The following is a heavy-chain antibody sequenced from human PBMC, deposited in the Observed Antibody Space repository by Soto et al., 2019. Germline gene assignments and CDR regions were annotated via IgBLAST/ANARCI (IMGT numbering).Heavy chain of an antibody. V-gene: IGHV3-30*18. CDR1: GFTFSSYG. D-gene: IGHD6-19*01. Sequence: QVQLVESGGGVVQPGRSLRLSCAASGFTFSSYGMHWVRQAPGKGLEWVAVISYDGSNKYYADSVKGRFTISRDNSKNTLYLQMNSLRAEDTDVYYCAKDRYSSCWYVGGLYYYGMYVWGQGTTVTVSS. CDR2: ISYDGSNK. J-gene: IGHJ6*02. CDR3: AKDRYSSCWYVGGLYYYGMYV.